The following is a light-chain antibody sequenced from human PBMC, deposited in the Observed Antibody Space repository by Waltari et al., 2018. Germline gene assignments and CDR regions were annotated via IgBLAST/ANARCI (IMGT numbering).Light chain of an antibody. J-gene: IGLJ1*01. V-gene: IGLV2-8*01. CDR1: ISDVGAYDY. Sequence: QSALTQPPSASGSPGQSVTISCTGSISDVGAYDYVSWYQQHPGKAPRLLIYDVSKRPAGVPERFSGSKAGNTASLTVAGLQADDEADYYCSSYSDIKQRVFGTGTKVTVL. CDR3: SSYSDIKQRV. CDR2: DVS.